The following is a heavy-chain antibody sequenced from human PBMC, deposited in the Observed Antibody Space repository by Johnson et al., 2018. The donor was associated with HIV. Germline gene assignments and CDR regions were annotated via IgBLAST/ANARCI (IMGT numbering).Heavy chain of an antibody. V-gene: IGHV3-30*02. CDR3: AKAHGFGEFMIAFDI. Sequence: QMLLVESGGGVVQPGRSLRLSCAASGFTFSSYAMHWVRQAPGKGLEWVAFIRYDGSNKYYADSVKSRFTISRDNSKNTLYLQMNSLRAEDTAVYYCAKAHGFGEFMIAFDIWGQGTMVTVSS. CDR1: GFTFSSYA. J-gene: IGHJ3*02. CDR2: IRYDGSNK. D-gene: IGHD3-10*01.